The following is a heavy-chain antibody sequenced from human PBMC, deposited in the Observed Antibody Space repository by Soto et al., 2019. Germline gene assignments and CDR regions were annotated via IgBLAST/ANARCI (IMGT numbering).Heavy chain of an antibody. V-gene: IGHV3-23*01. CDR3: ATRELEGVLYYFQY. Sequence: GGSLRLSCAASGFTFSSHAMSWVRQVPGKGLEWVSSIVGGGDGTSYADSVKGRFTVSRDNSKNTLYLQMNSLRVEDTAVYYCATRELEGVLYYFQYWGQGTLVTVSS. CDR2: IVGGGDGT. D-gene: IGHD3-3*01. J-gene: IGHJ4*02. CDR1: GFTFSSHA.